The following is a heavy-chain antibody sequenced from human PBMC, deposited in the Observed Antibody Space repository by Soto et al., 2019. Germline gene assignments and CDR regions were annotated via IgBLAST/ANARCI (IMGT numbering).Heavy chain of an antibody. CDR3: ARAKLSSDYDSGSFDP. Sequence: QVQLQESGPGLVKPSQTLSLTCTVSGGSISSGGYYWSWIRQHPGKGLDWIGYIYYSGSTYYNPSLKSRVTISVDTSKNQFSLKLSSVTAADTAVYYCARAKLSSDYDSGSFDPWGQGTLVTVAS. CDR2: IYYSGST. V-gene: IGHV4-31*03. D-gene: IGHD3-22*01. CDR1: GGSISSGGYY. J-gene: IGHJ5*02.